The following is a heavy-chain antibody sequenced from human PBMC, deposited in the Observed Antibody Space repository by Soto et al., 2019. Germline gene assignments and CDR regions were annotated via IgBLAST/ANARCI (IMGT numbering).Heavy chain of an antibody. CDR1: GYSITAGGYY. Sequence: SETLSLTCFVSGYSITAGGYYWVWIRHHPGTGLEWIGSFYSSGSIIYNPSLRSRVSISGDTSSNQFSMSLTSVTAADTARYYCARMYSSGSGWFHNWGQGTLVTVSS. CDR3: ARMYSSGSGWFHN. J-gene: IGHJ5*02. CDR2: FYSSGSI. V-gene: IGHV4-39*07. D-gene: IGHD3-22*01.